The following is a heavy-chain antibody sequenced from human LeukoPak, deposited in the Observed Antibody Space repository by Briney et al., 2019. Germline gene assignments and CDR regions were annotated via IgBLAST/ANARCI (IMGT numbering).Heavy chain of an antibody. Sequence: SETLSLNCTVSGGSISSYYWSWIRQPPGKGLEWIGGINHSGSTNYNPSLKSRVTISVDTSKNQFSLKLSSVTAADTAVYYCARGGIQNYDSSGYRTNDYWGQGTLVTVSS. D-gene: IGHD3-22*01. CDR2: INHSGST. CDR1: GGSISSYY. V-gene: IGHV4-34*01. J-gene: IGHJ4*02. CDR3: ARGGIQNYDSSGYRTNDY.